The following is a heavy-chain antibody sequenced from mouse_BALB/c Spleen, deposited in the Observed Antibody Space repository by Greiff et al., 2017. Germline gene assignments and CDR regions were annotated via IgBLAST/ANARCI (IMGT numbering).Heavy chain of an antibody. Sequence: EVKLVESGGGLVQPGGSLRLSCATSGFTFTDYYMSWVRQPPGKALEWLGFIRNKANGYTTEYSASVKGRFTISRDNSQSILYLQMNTLRAEDSATYYCARDISGYGNYNYAMDYWGQGTSVTVSS. V-gene: IGHV7-3*02. D-gene: IGHD2-10*02. CDR2: IRNKANGYTT. CDR1: GFTFTDYY. CDR3: ARDISGYGNYNYAMDY. J-gene: IGHJ4*01.